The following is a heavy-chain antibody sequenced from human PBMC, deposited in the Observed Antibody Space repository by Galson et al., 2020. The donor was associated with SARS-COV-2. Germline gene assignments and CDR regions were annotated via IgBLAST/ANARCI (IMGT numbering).Heavy chain of an antibody. CDR1: GYTFTSYG. J-gene: IGHJ4*02. V-gene: IGHV1-18*04. Sequence: ASVKVSCKASGYTFTSYGISWVRQAPGQGLEWMGWISAYNGNTNYAQKLQGRVTMTTDTSTSTAYMELRSLRSDDTAVYYCARDRTHTIFGVVTPVDYWGQGTLVTVSS. CDR2: ISAYNGNT. CDR3: ARDRTHTIFGVVTPVDY. D-gene: IGHD3-3*01.